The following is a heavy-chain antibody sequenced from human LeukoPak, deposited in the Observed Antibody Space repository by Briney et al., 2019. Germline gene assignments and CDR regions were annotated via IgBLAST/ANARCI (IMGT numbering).Heavy chain of an antibody. CDR3: ASWGIGYCSSTSCFYDY. CDR1: GGSISSSSYY. Sequence: SETLSLACTVSGGSISSSSYYWGWIRQPPGKGLEWIGSIYYSGSTYYNPSLKSRVTISVDTSKNQFSLKLSSVTAADTAVYYCASWGIGYCSSTSCFYDYWGQGTLVTVSS. D-gene: IGHD2-2*03. CDR2: IYYSGST. V-gene: IGHV4-39*01. J-gene: IGHJ4*02.